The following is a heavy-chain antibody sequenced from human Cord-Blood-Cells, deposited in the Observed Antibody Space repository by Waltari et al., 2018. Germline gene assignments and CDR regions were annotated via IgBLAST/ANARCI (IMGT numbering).Heavy chain of an antibody. Sequence: QVQLVQSGAEVKKPGASVKVSCKASGYTFTSYDINWVRQATGQGLEWMGWMNPNSGNTGYAQKFQGRVTMTRNTSISTAYMELSSLRSEDTAVYYCAILGIAAPHDAFDIWGQGTMVTVSS. CDR2: MNPNSGNT. CDR1: GYTFTSYD. J-gene: IGHJ3*02. V-gene: IGHV1-8*01. D-gene: IGHD6-6*01. CDR3: AILGIAAPHDAFDI.